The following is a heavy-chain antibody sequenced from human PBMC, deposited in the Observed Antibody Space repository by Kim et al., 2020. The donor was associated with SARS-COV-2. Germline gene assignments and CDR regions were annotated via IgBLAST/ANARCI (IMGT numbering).Heavy chain of an antibody. D-gene: IGHD2-21*02. CDR3: ARGGRGDHFYNGMDV. CDR1: GYTFAAYG. V-gene: IGHV1-18*01. J-gene: IGHJ6*02. Sequence: ASVKVSCKASGYTFAAYGISWVRQARGQGLQWMGGIGAYNGMSDYRQTFHDRITMTTDISSSTAYLEVRSLRSDDTAIYFCARGGRGDHFYNGMDVWGQGTAVIVSS. CDR2: IGAYNGMS.